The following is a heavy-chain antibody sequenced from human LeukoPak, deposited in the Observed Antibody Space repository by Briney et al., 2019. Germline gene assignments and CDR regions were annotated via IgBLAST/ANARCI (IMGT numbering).Heavy chain of an antibody. CDR2: IYYSGST. V-gene: IGHV4-31*11. CDR1: GGSISSGGYF. CDR3: ARAPVATRHFDY. Sequence: SETLSLTSAVSGGSISSGGYFWSWIRQHPGKGLEWVGYIYYSGSTYYNPSLKSRVTISVDTSKNQFSLNLNSVTAADTAVYYCARAPVATRHFDYWGQGTLVTVSS. J-gene: IGHJ4*02. D-gene: IGHD5-12*01.